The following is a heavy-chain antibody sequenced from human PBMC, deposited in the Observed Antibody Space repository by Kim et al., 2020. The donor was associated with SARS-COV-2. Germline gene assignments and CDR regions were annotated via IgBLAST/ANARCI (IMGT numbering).Heavy chain of an antibody. D-gene: IGHD3-3*01. CDR1: GYTFTGYY. CDR3: ARDKGYDFWSGYSGFDY. V-gene: IGHV1-2*06. J-gene: IGHJ4*02. CDR2: INPNSGGT. Sequence: ASVKVSCKASGYTFTGYYMHWVRQAPGQGLEWMGRINPNSGGTNYAQKFQGRVTMTRDTSISTAYMELSRLRSDDTAVYYCARDKGYDFWSGYSGFDYWGQGTLVTVSS.